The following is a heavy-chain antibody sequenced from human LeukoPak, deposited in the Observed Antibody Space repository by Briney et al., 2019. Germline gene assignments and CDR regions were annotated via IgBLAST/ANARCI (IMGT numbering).Heavy chain of an antibody. V-gene: IGHV4-31*03. CDR1: GGSISSGGYY. CDR3: AKYSSSWYWFDP. D-gene: IGHD6-13*01. J-gene: IGHJ5*02. CDR2: IYYSGST. Sequence: SETLSLTCTVSGGSISSGGYYWSWIRQHPGKGLEWIGYIYYSGSTYYNPSLKSRVTISVDTSKNQFSLKLSSVTAADTAVYYCAKYSSSWYWFDPWGQGTLVTVSS.